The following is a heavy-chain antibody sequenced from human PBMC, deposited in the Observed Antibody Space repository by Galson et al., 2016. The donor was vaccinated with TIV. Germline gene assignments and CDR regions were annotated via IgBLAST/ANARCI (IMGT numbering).Heavy chain of an antibody. CDR1: GFVLSRYS. CDR2: ISFDGNSE. V-gene: IGHV3-30*03. J-gene: IGHJ4*02. Sequence: SLRLSCAPSGFVLSRYSMNWVRQAPGKGLEWEALISFDGNSEYFADSMKGRFTISRDNSKNTLYLQMNSLRTGDTAVYFCAGDSGVFCRLASCFVWLDYWGQGTLVTVSS. CDR3: AGDSGVFCRLASCFVWLDY. D-gene: IGHD3-10*01.